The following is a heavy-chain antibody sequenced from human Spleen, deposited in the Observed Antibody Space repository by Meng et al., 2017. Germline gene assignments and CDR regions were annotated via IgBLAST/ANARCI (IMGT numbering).Heavy chain of an antibody. CDR2: TYYRSKWYN. D-gene: IGHD4-17*01. Sequence: QEQLQQHGQGLVKPSQTLSVTCAISGDSVSSNIGAWNWIRQSPSRGLEWLGRTYYRSKWYNEYAVSVKSRITINPDTSKNQLSLQLSSVTPEDTAVYYCARGVTTFDYWGQGTLVTVSS. CDR1: GDSVSSNIGA. CDR3: ARGVTTFDY. J-gene: IGHJ4*02. V-gene: IGHV6-1*01.